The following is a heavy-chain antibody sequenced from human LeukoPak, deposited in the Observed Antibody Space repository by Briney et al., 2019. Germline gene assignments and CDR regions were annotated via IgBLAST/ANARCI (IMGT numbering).Heavy chain of an antibody. Sequence: PGGSLRLSCAASGFTFSSYSMNWVRQALGKGLEWVSSISSSSSYIYYADSVKGRFTISRDNAKNSLYLQMNSLRAEDTAVYYCARAGVDTAMGFDYWGQGTLVTVSS. CDR1: GFTFSSYS. J-gene: IGHJ4*02. V-gene: IGHV3-21*01. CDR3: ARAGVDTAMGFDY. D-gene: IGHD5-18*01. CDR2: ISSSSSYI.